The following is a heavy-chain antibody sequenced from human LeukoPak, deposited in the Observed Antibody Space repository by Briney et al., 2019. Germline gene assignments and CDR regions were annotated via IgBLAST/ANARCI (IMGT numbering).Heavy chain of an antibody. CDR1: GFTVSNNY. D-gene: IGHD2-15*01. CDR2: IYDGGAT. V-gene: IGHV3-53*01. CDR3: ARDVLPVGGQIGPQYYMDV. J-gene: IGHJ6*03. Sequence: GGSLRLSCAASGFTVSNNYMSWVRQAPGRRLEWVSVIYDGGATDYADSVKGRFTVSRDSSKNTLYLQISSLRADDTAVYYCARDVLPVGGQIGPQYYMDVWGKGTTVTVSS.